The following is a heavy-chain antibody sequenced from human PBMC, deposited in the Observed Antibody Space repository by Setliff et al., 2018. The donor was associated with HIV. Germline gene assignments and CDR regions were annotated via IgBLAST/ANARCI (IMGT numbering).Heavy chain of an antibody. CDR1: GYTFNSYL. CDR2: IHPGNDNR. V-gene: IGHV1-3*01. CDR3: ARFSSVYAAIDN. Sequence: VASVKVSCKASGYTFNSYLVYWVRQAPGQRLEWMGWIHPGNDNREYSQRFQGRLTMTRDTSASMVYMELNSLTSEDTAVYFCARFSSVYAAIDNWGPGTLVTAPQ. J-gene: IGHJ4*02. D-gene: IGHD2-2*01.